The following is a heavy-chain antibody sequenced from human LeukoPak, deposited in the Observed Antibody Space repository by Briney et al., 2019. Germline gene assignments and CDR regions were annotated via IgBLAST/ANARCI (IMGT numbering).Heavy chain of an antibody. CDR3: ARHSGSGSLSRPFDP. V-gene: IGHV4-39*02. CDR2: VYYTGST. Sequence: PSETLSPTCTVSGDSVTSGGFYWAWLRQPPGKGLEWVATVYYTGSTYYTPSLNSRVTISIDTSKNHFSLKLRSVVAPDTAVYYCARHSGSGSLSRPFDPWGQGTLVTVSS. CDR1: GDSVTSGGFY. J-gene: IGHJ5*02. D-gene: IGHD3-10*01.